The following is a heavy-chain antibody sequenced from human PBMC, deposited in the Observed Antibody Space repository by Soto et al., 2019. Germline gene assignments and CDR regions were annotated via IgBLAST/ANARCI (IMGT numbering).Heavy chain of an antibody. V-gene: IGHV4-39*01. CDR2: LFYGGTT. CDR1: GGSISGYY. D-gene: IGHD3-10*01. CDR3: ARHRGPAPVY. J-gene: IGHJ4*02. Sequence: QVQLQESGPGLVKPSEPLSLTCTVSGGSISGYYWTWIRQPPGKGLEWVGSLFYGGTTDYNPSLKSRLTISLDTSKNHFSLKLRSVTAADTAVYYCARHRGPAPVYWGQGTLVTASS.